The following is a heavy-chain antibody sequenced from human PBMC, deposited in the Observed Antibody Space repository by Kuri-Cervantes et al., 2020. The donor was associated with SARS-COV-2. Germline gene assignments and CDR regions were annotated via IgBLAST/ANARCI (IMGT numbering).Heavy chain of an antibody. CDR1: GGTFSSYA. Sequence: SVKVSCKASGGTFSSYAISWVRQAPGQGLEWMGGIIPIFGTANYAQKFQGRVTITADESTSTAYMELSSLRSEDTAVYYCARRGGPYGDYGQRDYYYYGMDVWGQRTTVTVSS. CDR3: ARRGGPYGDYGQRDYYYYGMDV. V-gene: IGHV1-69*13. J-gene: IGHJ6*02. D-gene: IGHD4-17*01. CDR2: IIPIFGTA.